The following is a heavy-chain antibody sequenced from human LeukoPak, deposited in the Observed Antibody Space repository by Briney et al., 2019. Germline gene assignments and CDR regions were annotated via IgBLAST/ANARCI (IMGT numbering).Heavy chain of an antibody. CDR1: GFPFSSYW. CDR3: AKDQGYRYGYFGDK. J-gene: IGHJ4*02. Sequence: GGSLRLSCVSSGFPFSSYWMHWIRAAPRKGLVWVSRINGDGRNINYADCVRGRFTISRDNAKNTLSLQMNTLRVEDTAVYYCAKDQGYRYGYFGDKWGQGTLVTVSS. V-gene: IGHV3-74*01. D-gene: IGHD5-18*01. CDR2: INGDGRNI.